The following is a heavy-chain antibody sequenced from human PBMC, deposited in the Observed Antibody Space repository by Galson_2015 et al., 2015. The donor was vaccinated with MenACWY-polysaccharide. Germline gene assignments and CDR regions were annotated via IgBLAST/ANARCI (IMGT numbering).Heavy chain of an antibody. CDR3: ARDISSKWYDY. CDR2: IWHGGDHK. CDR1: GFTFSNYG. V-gene: IGHV3-33*01. J-gene: IGHJ4*02. Sequence: SLRLSCAASGFTFSNYGMHWVRQAPGKGLEWVAVIWHGGDHKYYAESAKGRFSISRDNSKNTLYLQMNSLRVEDMAVYFCARDISSKWYDYGGQGTLVTVSS. D-gene: IGHD6-13*01.